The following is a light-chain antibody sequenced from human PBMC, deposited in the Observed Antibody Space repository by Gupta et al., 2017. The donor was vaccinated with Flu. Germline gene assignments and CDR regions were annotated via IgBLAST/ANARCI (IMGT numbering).Light chain of an antibody. CDR3: QQDNSYSIT. CDR1: QSISSW. Sequence: DIQMTQSPSTLSASVGDRVTITCRASQSISSWLAWYQQKPGKAPKLLIYKASSLESGVPSRFSGSGSGTEFTLTISSLQPDDFATYYCQQDNSYSITFGQGRRLEIK. V-gene: IGKV1-5*03. J-gene: IGKJ5*01. CDR2: KAS.